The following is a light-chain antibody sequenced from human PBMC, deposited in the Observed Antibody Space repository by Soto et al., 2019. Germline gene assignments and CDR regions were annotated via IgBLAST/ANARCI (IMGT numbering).Light chain of an antibody. CDR3: GAWDSSLSAVV. CDR1: SSNIGNNY. V-gene: IGLV1-51*01. Sequence: QSALTQPASVSAAPGQKVTISCSGSSSNIGNNYVSWYQHLPGTAPKLVIYDNNKRPSGIPDRFSASKSGTSATLGITGLQTGDEADYYCGAWDSSLSAVVFGGGTQLTVL. J-gene: IGLJ7*01. CDR2: DNN.